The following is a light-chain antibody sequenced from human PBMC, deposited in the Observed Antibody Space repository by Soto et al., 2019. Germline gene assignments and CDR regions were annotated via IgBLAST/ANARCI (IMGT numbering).Light chain of an antibody. CDR2: EVI. J-gene: IGLJ3*02. CDR1: SNDVGTYNL. CDR3: CSYASGSTWV. V-gene: IGLV2-23*02. Sequence: QSALTQPASVSGSPGQSITISCTGTSNDVGTYNLVSWYQQYPGKAPKLIIYEVIKRPSGVSNRFSGSKSGNTASLTISGLQAEDEADYFCCSYASGSTWVFGGGTKLTVL.